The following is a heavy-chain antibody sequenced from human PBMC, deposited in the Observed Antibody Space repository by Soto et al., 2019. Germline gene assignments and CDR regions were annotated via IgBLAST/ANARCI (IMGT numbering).Heavy chain of an antibody. CDR3: ARDEIENYDILTGYYGMDV. CDR2: ISACNGNT. D-gene: IGHD3-9*01. Sequence: GASVKVSCKASGYTFTSYGISWVRQAPGQELEWMGWISACNGNTNYAQKLQGRVTMTTDTSTSTAYMELRSLRSDDTAVYYCARDEIENYDILTGYYGMDVWGQGTTVTVSS. V-gene: IGHV1-18*04. J-gene: IGHJ6*02. CDR1: GYTFTSYG.